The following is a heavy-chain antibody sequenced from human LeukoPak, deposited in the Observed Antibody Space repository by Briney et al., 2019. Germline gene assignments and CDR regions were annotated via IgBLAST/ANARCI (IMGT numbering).Heavy chain of an antibody. V-gene: IGHV4-59*08. D-gene: IGHD2-15*01. CDR2: FYYSGNT. CDR3: ARQRGGSAEYFQH. Sequence: PSETLSLTCTVSGGSISNYFWSWIRQPPGKGLEWIGYFYYSGNTNYNPSLKSRVTISVDTPKNQFSLELSSVTAADTAVYYCARQRGGSAEYFQHWGQGTLVTVSS. CDR1: GGSISNYF. J-gene: IGHJ1*01.